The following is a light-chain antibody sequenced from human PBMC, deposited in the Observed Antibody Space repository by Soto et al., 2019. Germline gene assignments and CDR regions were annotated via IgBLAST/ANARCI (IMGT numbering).Light chain of an antibody. V-gene: IGKV3-20*01. CDR3: QQYGSSPRT. Sequence: EIVLTQSPGTLSLSPGERATLSCRASQSVSSSYLAWYQQKPGQAPRLLIYGASSRATGIPDRFSGSGSGKDFTLTTSRLEPKDFAVYYCQQYGSSPRTFAKGTKVDIK. CDR2: GAS. CDR1: QSVSSSY. J-gene: IGKJ1*01.